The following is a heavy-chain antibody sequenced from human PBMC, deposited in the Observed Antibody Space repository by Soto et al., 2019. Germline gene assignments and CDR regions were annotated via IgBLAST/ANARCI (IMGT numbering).Heavy chain of an antibody. D-gene: IGHD2-15*01. Sequence: EVQLLESGGGLVQPGGSLRLSCAASGFTFSSYAMSWVRQAPGKGLEWVSAISGGGGSTYYADSVKGRFTISRDNSKNTLSLPMNSPRADDTAIYSCVKDPGARYCGGGSCYSLGRNGTNLGQGTLVTVSS. CDR3: VKDPGARYCGGGSCYSLGRNGTN. V-gene: IGHV3-23*01. CDR1: GFTFSSYA. CDR2: ISGGGGST. J-gene: IGHJ4*02.